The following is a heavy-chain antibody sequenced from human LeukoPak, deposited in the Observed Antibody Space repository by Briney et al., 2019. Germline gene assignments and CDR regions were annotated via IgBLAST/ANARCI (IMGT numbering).Heavy chain of an antibody. V-gene: IGHV3-30*18. CDR1: GFTFSSYG. CDR3: AKFFTPIDGDYVLGWYFDL. J-gene: IGHJ2*01. CDR2: ISYDGSNK. Sequence: PGGSLRLSCAASGFTFSSYGMHWVRQAPGKGLEWVAVISYDGSNKYYADSVKGRFTISRDNSKNTLYLQMNSLRAEDTAVYYCAKFFTPIDGDYVLGWYFDLWGRGTLVTVSS. D-gene: IGHD4-17*01.